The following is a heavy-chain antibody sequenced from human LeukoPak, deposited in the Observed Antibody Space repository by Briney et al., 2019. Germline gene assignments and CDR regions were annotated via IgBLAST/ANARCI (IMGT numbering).Heavy chain of an antibody. CDR1: GGSISSGDYY. CDR2: IYYSGST. V-gene: IGHV4-30-4*01. Sequence: PSETLSLTCTVSGGSISSGDYYWSWIRQPPGKGLEWIGYIYYSGSTYYNPSLKSRVTISVDTSKNQFSLKLSSVTAADTAVYYCARTIDYYGSGSYSDYWGQGTLVAVSS. D-gene: IGHD3-10*01. CDR3: ARTIDYYGSGSYSDY. J-gene: IGHJ4*02.